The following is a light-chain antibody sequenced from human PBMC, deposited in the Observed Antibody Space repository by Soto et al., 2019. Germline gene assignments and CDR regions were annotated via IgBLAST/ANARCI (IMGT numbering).Light chain of an antibody. CDR2: DND. J-gene: IGLJ2*01. Sequence: QSVLTQPPSVSAAPGQRVTISCSGSSSNIGSHYVSWYQQLPGTAPKLLIYDNDKRPSGIPDRFSGSKSGTSATLDITGLQTGDEADYYCGTWDGSPTALFGGGTKVTVL. CDR3: GTWDGSPTAL. CDR1: SSNIGSHY. V-gene: IGLV1-51*01.